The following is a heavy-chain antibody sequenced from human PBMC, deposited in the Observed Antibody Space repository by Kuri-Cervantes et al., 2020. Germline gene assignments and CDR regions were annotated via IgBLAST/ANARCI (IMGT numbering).Heavy chain of an antibody. CDR3: ASQYSSGWYEAPY. Sequence: GSLRLSCAASGFTFSYSSMSWVRQPPGKGLEWIGSIYHSGSTYYNPSLKSRVTISVDTSKNQFSLKLSSVTAADTAVYYCASQYSSGWYEAPYWGQGTLVTVSS. V-gene: IGHV4-38-2*01. D-gene: IGHD6-19*01. CDR2: IYHSGST. J-gene: IGHJ4*02. CDR1: GFTFSYSS.